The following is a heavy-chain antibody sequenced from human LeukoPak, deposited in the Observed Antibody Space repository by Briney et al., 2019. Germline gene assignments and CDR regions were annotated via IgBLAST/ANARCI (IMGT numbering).Heavy chain of an antibody. CDR2: FDPEDGET. J-gene: IGHJ4*02. CDR1: GYTFTELS. D-gene: IGHD3-22*01. CDR3: TVEVQGYDSSGYSDY. V-gene: IGHV1-24*01. Sequence: GASVKVSCKVSGYTFTELSMHWVRQAPGKGLEWMGGFDPEDGETIYAQKFQGRVTMTEDTSTDTAYMELSSLRSEDTAVYYCTVEVQGYDSSGYSDYWGQGTLVTVSS.